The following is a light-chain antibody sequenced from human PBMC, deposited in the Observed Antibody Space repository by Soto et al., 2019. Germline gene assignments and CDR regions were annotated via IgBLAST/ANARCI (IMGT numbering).Light chain of an antibody. V-gene: IGKV1-5*01. Sequence: DIQMTQSPSTLSASVGDRVTITCRASQSISSWLAWYQQKPGKAPKLLIYDASSLESGVPSRVSGSGSGTDFTLTLSRLLPADFAPYYCQQYKRYAWTFGEGKKVDIK. CDR3: QQYKRYAWT. CDR2: DAS. J-gene: IGKJ1*01. CDR1: QSISSW.